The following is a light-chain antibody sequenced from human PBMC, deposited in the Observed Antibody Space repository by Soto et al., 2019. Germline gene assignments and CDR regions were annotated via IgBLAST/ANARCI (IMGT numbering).Light chain of an antibody. CDR2: DDN. J-gene: IGLJ1*01. CDR1: SDDIGTYEY. V-gene: IGLV1-51*01. CDR3: GSWDSSLSAYV. Sequence: HSVLTEPASVSVSAGQSITISCTGSSDDIGTYEYISWHQHHPGKAPKLLIYDDNKRPSGIPDRFSGSKSGTSATLGITGFQTGDEADYYCGSWDSSLSAYVFGTGTKVTVL.